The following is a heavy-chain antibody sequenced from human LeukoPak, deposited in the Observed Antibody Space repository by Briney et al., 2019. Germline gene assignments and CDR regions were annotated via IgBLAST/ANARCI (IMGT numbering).Heavy chain of an antibody. Sequence: DSVKGRFTISRDNAKNSLYLQMNSLRAEDTAVYYCAREELGIVDYWGQGTLVTVSS. V-gene: IGHV3-11*04. CDR3: AREELGIVDY. D-gene: IGHD7-27*01. J-gene: IGHJ4*02.